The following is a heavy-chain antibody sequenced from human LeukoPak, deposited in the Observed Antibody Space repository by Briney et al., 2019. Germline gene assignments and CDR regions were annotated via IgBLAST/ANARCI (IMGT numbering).Heavy chain of an antibody. Sequence: GGSLRLSCAASGFTFSGYYMNWVRQAPGKGLEWVSYISTSSSTIYYADSVKGRFTISRDNAKNSLYLQMNSLRAEDAAVYYCAGISGWYGSVIDYWGQGTLVTVSS. CDR1: GFTFSGYY. J-gene: IGHJ4*02. CDR3: AGISGWYGSVIDY. CDR2: ISTSSSTI. V-gene: IGHV3-48*01. D-gene: IGHD6-19*01.